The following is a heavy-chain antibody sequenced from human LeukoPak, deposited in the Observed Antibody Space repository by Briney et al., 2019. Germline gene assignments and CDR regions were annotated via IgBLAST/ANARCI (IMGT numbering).Heavy chain of an antibody. CDR3: ARGYCSGGTCYEYHYYYYMDV. Sequence: GGSLRLSCAASGFTFSSYEMNWVRQAPGKGLEWVSYISSSGSTIYYADSVKDRFTISRDNAKNSLYLEMNSLRAEDTAIYYCARGYCSGGTCYEYHYYYYMDVWGTGTTVTISS. CDR1: GFTFSSYE. J-gene: IGHJ6*03. D-gene: IGHD2-15*01. V-gene: IGHV3-48*03. CDR2: ISSSGSTI.